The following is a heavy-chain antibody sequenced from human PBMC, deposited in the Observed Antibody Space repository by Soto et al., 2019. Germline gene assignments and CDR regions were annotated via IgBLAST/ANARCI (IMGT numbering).Heavy chain of an antibody. CDR2: VRSKIHNYAT. V-gene: IGHV3-73*01. D-gene: IGHD2-8*01. J-gene: IGHJ6*02. CDR3: PRHAEGRTMLFYGMDD. Sequence: GGSLRLSCSASGFTFSRSDLHWVRQAPGKGLEWVGRVRSKIHNYATSFADSVGGRFTISRNDSDNTVSLEMSGLKSEDTALYYCPRHAEGRTMLFYGMDDWGQGTTVTASS. CDR1: GFTFSRSD.